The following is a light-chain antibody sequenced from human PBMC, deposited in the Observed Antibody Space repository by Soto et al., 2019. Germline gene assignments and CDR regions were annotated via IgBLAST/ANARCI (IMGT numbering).Light chain of an antibody. CDR1: QSLSSSY. J-gene: IGKJ2*01. V-gene: IGKV3-20*01. CDR3: QQYGSSPPMYT. Sequence: IGFTQSPGTLSLSPGERATLSCRASQSLSSSYLAWYQQKPGQAPRLLIYGASSRATGISDRFSGSGSGTDFTPTISRLEPEDFAVYYCQQYGSSPPMYTFGQGTKVDIK. CDR2: GAS.